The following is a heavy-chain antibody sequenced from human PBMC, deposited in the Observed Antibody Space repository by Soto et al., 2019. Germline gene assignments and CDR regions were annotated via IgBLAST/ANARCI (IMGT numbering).Heavy chain of an antibody. CDR3: ARYTYGLDY. CDR2: IYHTGST. V-gene: IGHV4-61*01. D-gene: IGHD5-18*01. CDR1: GGSVSSGYYY. Sequence: QVQLQESGPGLVKPSETLSLTCTVSGGSVSSGYYYWSWIPQPPKKGLEWIGYIYHTGSTNYNPSLKSRVTISADTSKNQFSLKLSSMTAADTAVYYCARYTYGLDYWGQGTLVTVSP. J-gene: IGHJ4*02.